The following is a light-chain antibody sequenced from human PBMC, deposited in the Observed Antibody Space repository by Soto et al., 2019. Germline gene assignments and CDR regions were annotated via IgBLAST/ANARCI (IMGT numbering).Light chain of an antibody. CDR2: DVS. CDR3: QKYNNWPFS. Sequence: EIVMTQSPASLSVYPGERVTLSCRAGQGVTTNFAWYQQKSGRSPRLLIYDVSTRATGVPARFSGTGSETDFTLTISGLQSEDSAVYFCQKYNNWPFSFGQGTRLEN. J-gene: IGKJ5*01. V-gene: IGKV3-15*01. CDR1: QGVTTN.